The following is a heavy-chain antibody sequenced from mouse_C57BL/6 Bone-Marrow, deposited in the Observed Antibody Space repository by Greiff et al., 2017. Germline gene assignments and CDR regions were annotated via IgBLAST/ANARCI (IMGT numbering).Heavy chain of an antibody. J-gene: IGHJ3*01. Sequence: QVQLQQSGPGLVQPSQSLSITCTVSGFSLTSYGVHWVRQSPGKGLAWLGVIWSGGSTDYNAAFISRLSISKDNSKSQVFFKMNSLQAAETAIYYCARFYGSSEAWVAYWGQGTLVTVSA. V-gene: IGHV2-2*01. D-gene: IGHD1-1*01. CDR2: IWSGGST. CDR1: GFSLTSYG. CDR3: ARFYGSSEAWVAY.